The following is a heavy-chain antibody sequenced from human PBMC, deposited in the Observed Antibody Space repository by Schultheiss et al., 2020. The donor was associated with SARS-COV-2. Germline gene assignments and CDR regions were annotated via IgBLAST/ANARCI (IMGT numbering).Heavy chain of an antibody. CDR3: ALGTTDSYYYYGMDV. D-gene: IGHD2/OR15-2a*01. CDR2: TSYDGSNK. V-gene: IGHV3-30*04. Sequence: GGSLRLSCAASGFTFSSYAMHWVRQAPGKGLEWVAVTSYDGSNKYYADSVKGRFTISRDNSKNTLYLQMNSLRAEDTAVYYCALGTTDSYYYYGMDVWGQGTTVTVSS. CDR1: GFTFSSYA. J-gene: IGHJ6*02.